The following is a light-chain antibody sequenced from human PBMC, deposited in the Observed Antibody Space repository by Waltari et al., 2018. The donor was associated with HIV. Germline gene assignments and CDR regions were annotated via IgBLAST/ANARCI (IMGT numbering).Light chain of an antibody. J-gene: IGKJ3*01. V-gene: IGKV1-39*01. CDR3: QQSYTTPLT. CDR1: QSISTY. CDR2: TAS. Sequence: DIQMTQSHSSLSASVGDRVTITCRASQSISTYLNWYQQKRGKAPKLLIYTASSLQTGVPSRFSGSGSGTDFTLTINSLQPEDFATYYCQQSYTTPLTFGPGTKVDIK.